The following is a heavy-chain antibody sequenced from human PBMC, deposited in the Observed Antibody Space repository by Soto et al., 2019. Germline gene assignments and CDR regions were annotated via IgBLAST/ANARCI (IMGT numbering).Heavy chain of an antibody. J-gene: IGHJ5*02. CDR1: GYTFTSYG. Sequence: ASVKVSCKASGYTFTSYGISWVRQAPGQGLEWMGWISAYNGNTNYAQKLQGRVTMTTDTSTSTAYMELRSLRSDDTAVYYCARVTLCGGDCYSSLDPWGQGTLVTVS. CDR2: ISAYNGNT. V-gene: IGHV1-18*01. D-gene: IGHD2-21*02. CDR3: ARVTLCGGDCYSSLDP.